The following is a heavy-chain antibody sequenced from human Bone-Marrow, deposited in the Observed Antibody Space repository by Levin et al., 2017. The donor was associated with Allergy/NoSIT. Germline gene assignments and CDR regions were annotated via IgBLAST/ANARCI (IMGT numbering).Heavy chain of an antibody. J-gene: IGHJ6*02. CDR1: GGSISTSSYY. D-gene: IGHD2-8*01. CDR3: ARDEMVHEIQYYYGMDV. V-gene: IGHV4-39*07. CDR2: IYHSGST. Sequence: PSETLSLTCTVSGGSISTSSYYWGWIRQPPGKGLEWIGNIYHSGSTYYTPSLRSRVTISVDTSKNQFSLSVNSVTAADTAVYYCARDEMVHEIQYYYGMDVWGQGTTVTVSS.